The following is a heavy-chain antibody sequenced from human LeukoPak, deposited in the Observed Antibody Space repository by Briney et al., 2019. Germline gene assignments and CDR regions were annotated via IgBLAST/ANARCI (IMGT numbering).Heavy chain of an antibody. CDR2: INPNSGGT. CDR1: GYTFTGYY. CDR3: ARAEEMATAPFYYYYYMDV. Sequence: ASVKVSCKASGYTFTGYYMHWVRQAPGQGLEWMGWINPNSGGTNYAQKFQGRVTMTRDTSISTAYMELSRLRSDDTAVYYCARAEEMATAPFYYYYYMDVWGKGTTVTISS. J-gene: IGHJ6*03. V-gene: IGHV1-2*02. D-gene: IGHD5-24*01.